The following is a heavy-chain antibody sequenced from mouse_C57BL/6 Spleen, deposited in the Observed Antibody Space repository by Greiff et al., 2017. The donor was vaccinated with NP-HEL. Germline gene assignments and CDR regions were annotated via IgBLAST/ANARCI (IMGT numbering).Heavy chain of an antibody. V-gene: IGHV5-9-1*02. CDR2: ISSGGDYI. J-gene: IGHJ4*01. Sequence: EVQLVESGVGLVKPGGSLKLSCAASGFTFSSYAMSWVRQTPEKRLEWVAYISSGGDYIYYADTVKGRFTISRDNARNTLYLQMSSLKSEDTAMYYCTSNRRGNYDYYAMDYWGQGTSVTVSS. CDR3: TSNRRGNYDYYAMDY. CDR1: GFTFSSYA. D-gene: IGHD2-1*01.